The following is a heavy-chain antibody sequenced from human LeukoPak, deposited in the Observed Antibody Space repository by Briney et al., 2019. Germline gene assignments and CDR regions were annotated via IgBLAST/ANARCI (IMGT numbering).Heavy chain of an antibody. J-gene: IGHJ4*02. CDR1: GGSISSNSYY. Sequence: PSETLSLTCTVSGGSISSNSYYWGWIRQPPGKAPEYIGSLYHCGTTYYNPSLKSRVAISVDTSKNQFSLKLSSVTAADTAVYYCARGEKPSYSSSWYRRGGFDYWGQGTLVTVSS. V-gene: IGHV4-39*01. D-gene: IGHD6-13*01. CDR2: LYHCGTT. CDR3: ARGEKPSYSSSWYRRGGFDY.